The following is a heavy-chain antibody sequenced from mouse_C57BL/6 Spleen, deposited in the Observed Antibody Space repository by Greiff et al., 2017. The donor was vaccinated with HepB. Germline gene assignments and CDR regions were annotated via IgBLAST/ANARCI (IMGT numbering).Heavy chain of an antibody. J-gene: IGHJ2*01. V-gene: IGHV1-50*01. D-gene: IGHD3-3*01. CDR2: IDPSDSYT. Sequence: QVQLQQPGAELVKPGASVKLSCKASGYTFTSYWMQWVNQRPGQGLEWIGEIDPSDSYTNYNQKFKGKATLTVDTSSSTAYMQLSSLTSEDSAVYYCARGDQRRDYWGKGTTLTVSS. CDR3: ARGDQRRDY. CDR1: GYTFTSYW.